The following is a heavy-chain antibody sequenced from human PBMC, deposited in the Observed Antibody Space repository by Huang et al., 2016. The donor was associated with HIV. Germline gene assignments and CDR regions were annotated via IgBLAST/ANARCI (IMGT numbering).Heavy chain of an antibody. CDR2: IRTVNGNT. Sequence: QLVQSVAEVKKPGSSVKVSCKASGYTFTNSGITWVRQDPGHGLGWMGCIRTVNGNTSYAPKGQGRVTMTTDTPTTTAFMELRSLRSDDTAVYYSARGLDIVVPTAPDYWGQGTLVTVSS. CDR3: ARGLDIVVPTAPDY. D-gene: IGHD2-21*02. CDR1: GYTFTNSG. J-gene: IGHJ4*02. V-gene: IGHV1-18*01.